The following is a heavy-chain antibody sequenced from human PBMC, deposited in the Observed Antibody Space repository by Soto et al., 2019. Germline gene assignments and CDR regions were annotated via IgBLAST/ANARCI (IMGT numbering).Heavy chain of an antibody. J-gene: IGHJ4*02. V-gene: IGHV1-2*04. CDR2: INPNSGGT. CDR1: GYTFTGYY. CDR3: ARVYPSYSSSWGYFEY. Sequence: ASVKVSCKASGYTFTGYYMHWVRQAPGQGLEWMGWINPNSGGTNYAQKFQGWVTMTRDTSISTAYMELSRLRSDDTAVCYCARVYPSYSSSWGYFEYWGQGTLVTVSS. D-gene: IGHD6-13*01.